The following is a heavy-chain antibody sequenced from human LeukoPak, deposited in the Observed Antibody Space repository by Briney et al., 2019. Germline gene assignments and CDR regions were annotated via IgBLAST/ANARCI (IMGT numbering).Heavy chain of an antibody. V-gene: IGHV3-48*01. D-gene: IGHD3-3*01. CDR2: ISSSSSTI. CDR1: GFTFSSYS. CDR3: ASTLRFYGMDV. J-gene: IGHJ6*02. Sequence: GGSLRLSCAASGFTFSSYSMNWVRQAPGKGLEWVSYISSSSSTIYYADSVKGRFTISRDNAKNSLYLQMNSLRAEDTAVYYCASTLRFYGMDVWGQGTTVTVSS.